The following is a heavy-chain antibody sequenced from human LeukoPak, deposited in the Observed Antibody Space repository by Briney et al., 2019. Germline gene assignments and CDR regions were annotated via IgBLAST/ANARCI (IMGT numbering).Heavy chain of an antibody. D-gene: IGHD4-17*01. CDR3: AKEKYGDYEYYFDY. CDR1: GFTFSSYG. J-gene: IGHJ4*02. V-gene: IGHV3-30*02. CDR2: IRYDGSNK. Sequence: QPGRSLRLSCAASGFTFSSYGMHWVRQAPGKGLEWVAFIRYDGSNKYYADSVKGRFTISRDNSKNTLYLQMNSLRAEDTAVYYCAKEKYGDYEYYFDYWGQGTLVTVSS.